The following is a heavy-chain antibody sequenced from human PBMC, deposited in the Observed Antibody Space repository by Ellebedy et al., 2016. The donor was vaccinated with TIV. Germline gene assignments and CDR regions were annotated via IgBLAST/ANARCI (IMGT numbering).Heavy chain of an antibody. CDR3: ARQTGLWFGELFTLDY. Sequence: AASVKVSCKASGYTFTSYAMHWVRQAPGQRLEWMGWINAGNGNTKYSQKFQGRVTITRDTSASTAYMELSSLRSEDTAVYYCARQTGLWFGELFTLDYWGQGTLVTVSS. V-gene: IGHV1-3*01. D-gene: IGHD3-10*01. CDR2: INAGNGNT. J-gene: IGHJ4*02. CDR1: GYTFTSYA.